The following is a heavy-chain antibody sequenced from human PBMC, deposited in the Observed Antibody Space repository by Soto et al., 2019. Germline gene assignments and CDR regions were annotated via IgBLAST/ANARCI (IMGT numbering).Heavy chain of an antibody. V-gene: IGHV3-9*01. J-gene: IGHJ4*02. CDR1: GFTFDNYA. Sequence: PGGCLRLSCAASGFTFDNYAMHWVRQAPGKGLEWVSGISWNSNTIAYADSVKGRFTIPRDNAKNSLYLQMNSLRAEDTAFYYCAKDTGPNWGQGTLVTVSS. CDR2: ISWNSNTI. CDR3: AKDTGPN.